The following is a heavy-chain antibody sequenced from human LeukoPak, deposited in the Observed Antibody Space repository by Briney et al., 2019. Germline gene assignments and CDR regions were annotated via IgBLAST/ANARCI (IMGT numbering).Heavy chain of an antibody. J-gene: IGHJ3*02. V-gene: IGHV1-18*01. CDR3: AGLVTYYDAFDI. Sequence: ASGKVSCKASGYTFTSYGISWVRQAPGQGLEWMGWISAYNGNTNYAQKLQGRVTMTTDTSTSTAYMELRSLRSDDTAVYYCAGLVTYYDAFDIWGQGTMVTVSS. D-gene: IGHD4-23*01. CDR1: GYTFTSYG. CDR2: ISAYNGNT.